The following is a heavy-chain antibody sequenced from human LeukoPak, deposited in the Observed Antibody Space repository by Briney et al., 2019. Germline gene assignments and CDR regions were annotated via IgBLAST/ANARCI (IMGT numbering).Heavy chain of an antibody. Sequence: GGSLRLSCTASGFTFGDYAMTWVRQAPGKGLEWVGFIRSKIYGGTPEYAASVKGRFTISRDDSKGIAYLQMDSLKTEDTAVYYCTRDQTPYYWGQGTLVIVSS. J-gene: IGHJ4*02. CDR2: IRSKIYGGTP. CDR3: TRDQTPYY. CDR1: GFTFGDYA. V-gene: IGHV3-49*04.